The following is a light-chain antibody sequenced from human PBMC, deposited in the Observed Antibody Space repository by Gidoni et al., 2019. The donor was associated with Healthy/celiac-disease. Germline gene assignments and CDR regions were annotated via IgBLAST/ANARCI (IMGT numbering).Light chain of an antibody. V-gene: IGLV2-8*01. CDR2: EVS. CDR3: SSYAGSNNLV. J-gene: IGLJ2*01. Sequence: QSSLTQPPSTSGSPGQSVTISCTGTSSDVGGYNYVSWYQQHPGQAPKLMLYEVSKRPSGVPVRFSGSKSGNTASLTVSGLQAEDEADYYCSSYAGSNNLVFGGGTKLTVL. CDR1: SSDVGGYNY.